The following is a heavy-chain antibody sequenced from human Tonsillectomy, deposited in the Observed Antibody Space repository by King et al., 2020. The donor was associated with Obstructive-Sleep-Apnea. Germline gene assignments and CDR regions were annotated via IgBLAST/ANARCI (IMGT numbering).Heavy chain of an antibody. CDR3: VSEGSDEAGNWFDP. V-gene: IGHV4-39*07. CDR1: GASIDKTVYY. J-gene: IGHJ5*01. D-gene: IGHD1-26*01. Sequence: QLQESGPGLVKPSETLSLTCTVSGASIDKTVYYWAWIRQAPGKGLEWIGSIFYSGSTIYNSPLKSRVTISLDMPNNQFSLKLKSVTAADTAVYYCVSEGSDEAGNWFDPWGQGTLVTVSS. CDR2: IFYSGST.